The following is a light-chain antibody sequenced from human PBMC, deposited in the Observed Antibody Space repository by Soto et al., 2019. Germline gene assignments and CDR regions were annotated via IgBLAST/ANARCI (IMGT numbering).Light chain of an antibody. Sequence: QSVLTQPPSISGAPGQRVTISCTGSSSNIGAGYVIHWYQQLPGTAPKLLIEGNSNRPSGVPDRFSGSKSDTSASLAITGLQAEDEAYYYCQSYDSSLSGVIFGGGTKVTVL. CDR1: SSNIGAGYV. CDR3: QSYDSSLSGVI. J-gene: IGLJ2*01. V-gene: IGLV1-40*01. CDR2: GNS.